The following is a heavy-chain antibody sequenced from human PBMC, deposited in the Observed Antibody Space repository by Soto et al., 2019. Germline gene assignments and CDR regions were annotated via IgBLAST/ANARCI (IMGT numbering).Heavy chain of an antibody. CDR1: DGSFSVYY. D-gene: IGHD3-10*01. CDR2: INDSGST. V-gene: IGHV4-34*01. J-gene: IGHJ6*01. CDR3: AQEQLTLVRGVTNYYGLDV. Sequence: PSETLCITCAFYDGSFSVYYWSGIRQPPGKGLEWIGEINDSGSTNYNPSLKSRVTISVDTSRNQFSLKLSSLRSEDKAVYYCAQEQLTLVRGVTNYYGLDVWGQGTPVTVSS.